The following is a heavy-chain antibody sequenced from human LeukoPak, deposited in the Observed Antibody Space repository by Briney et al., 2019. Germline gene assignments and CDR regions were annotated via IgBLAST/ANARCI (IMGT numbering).Heavy chain of an antibody. CDR2: MSSGGSTI. V-gene: IGHV3-48*01. J-gene: IGHJ5*01. CDR3: AIAGARGNVNWFDS. D-gene: IGHD1-1*01. CDR1: GFTFSPYS. Sequence: PGGSLRLSCAASGFTFSPYSVNWVRQAPGRGLEWVSYMSSGGSTIYYADSVKGRFTISRDNAKNSLYLQMNNLRGEDTAVYYCAIAGARGNVNWFDSWGQGTLVTVSS.